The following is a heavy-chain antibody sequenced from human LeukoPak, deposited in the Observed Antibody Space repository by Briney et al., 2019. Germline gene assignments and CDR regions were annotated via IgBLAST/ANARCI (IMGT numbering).Heavy chain of an antibody. Sequence: GGSLRLSCAASGFDFSSNWMHWVRHAPGQGLVWVSRIKGDGISTNYADSVKGRFTISRDNSKNTLYLQMNSLRAEDTAVYYCAKYEGELILPNFDFWGQGTLVTVSS. CDR3: AKYEGELILPNFDF. J-gene: IGHJ4*02. CDR2: IKGDGIST. D-gene: IGHD1-7*01. V-gene: IGHV3-74*01. CDR1: GFDFSSNW.